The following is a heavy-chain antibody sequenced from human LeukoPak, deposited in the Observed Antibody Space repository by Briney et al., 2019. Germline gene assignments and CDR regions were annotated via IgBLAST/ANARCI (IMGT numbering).Heavy chain of an antibody. V-gene: IGHV4-39*01. Sequence: PSETLSLTCTVSVGSISSSSYYWGWIRQPPGKGLEWIGSIYYSGSTYYNPPLKSRVTISVDTSKNQFSLKLSSVTAADTAVYYCARRGSGLLGFDYWGQGTLVTVSS. D-gene: IGHD3-10*01. CDR3: ARRGSGLLGFDY. CDR1: VGSISSSSYY. J-gene: IGHJ4*02. CDR2: IYYSGST.